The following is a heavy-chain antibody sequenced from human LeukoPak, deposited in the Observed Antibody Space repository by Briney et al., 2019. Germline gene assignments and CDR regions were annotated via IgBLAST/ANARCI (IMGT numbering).Heavy chain of an antibody. D-gene: IGHD2-2*02. CDR1: GFTFSSYG. CDR3: ARANRYCSSTSCYKGGVDYYYYYMDV. Sequence: PGRSLRLSCAASGFTFSSYGMHWVRQAPGKGLEWVAVISYDGSNKYYVDSVKGRFTISRDNSKNTLYLQMKSLRAEDTAVYYCARANRYCSSTSCYKGGVDYYYYYMDVWGKGTTVTVSS. CDR2: ISYDGSNK. J-gene: IGHJ6*03. V-gene: IGHV3-30*03.